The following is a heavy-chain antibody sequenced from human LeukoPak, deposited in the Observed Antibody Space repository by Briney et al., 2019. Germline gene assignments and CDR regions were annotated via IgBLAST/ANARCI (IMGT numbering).Heavy chain of an antibody. CDR1: GFTFSSYG. CDR2: IWYDGSNK. D-gene: IGHD6-6*01. CDR3: ARIGYSSSSLDY. Sequence: GRSLRLSCAASGFTFSSYGMHWVRQAPGKGLEWVAVIWYDGSNKYYADSVKGRFTISRDNSKNTLYLQMNSLRAEDTAVYYCARIGYSSSSLDYWGQGTLVTVSS. J-gene: IGHJ4*02. V-gene: IGHV3-33*01.